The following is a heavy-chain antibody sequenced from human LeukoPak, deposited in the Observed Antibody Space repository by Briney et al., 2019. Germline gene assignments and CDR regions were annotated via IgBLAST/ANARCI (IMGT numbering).Heavy chain of an antibody. D-gene: IGHD5-18*01. V-gene: IGHV1-2*02. CDR1: GYTFINYG. CDR3: ARDLTDIAMGTIDY. CDR2: INPNSGET. J-gene: IGHJ4*02. Sequence: ASVKVSCKASGYTFINYGISWVRQAPGQGLEWMGWINPNSGETNYSQKFQGRVIVTRDTSISTAYMELSRLTSDDTAVYYCARDLTDIAMGTIDYWGQGTLVTVSS.